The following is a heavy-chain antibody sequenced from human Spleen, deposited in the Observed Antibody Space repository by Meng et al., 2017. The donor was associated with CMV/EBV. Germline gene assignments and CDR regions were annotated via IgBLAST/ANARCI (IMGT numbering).Heavy chain of an antibody. CDR3: ARDPRYSSSWYTYYYYGMDV. D-gene: IGHD6-13*01. CDR1: GFSFDSNA. V-gene: IGHV3-23*01. Sequence: GESLKISCAASGFSFDSNAMSWVRQAPGRGLEWVSTISGGAGNAYYADSVKGRFTLSRDNSKNTLYLQMNSLRAEDTAVYYCARDPRYSSSWYTYYYYGMDVWGQGTTVTVSS. CDR2: ISGGAGNA. J-gene: IGHJ6*02.